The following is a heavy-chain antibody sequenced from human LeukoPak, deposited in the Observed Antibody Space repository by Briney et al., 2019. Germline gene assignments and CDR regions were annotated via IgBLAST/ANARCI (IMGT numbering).Heavy chain of an antibody. CDR1: GGTFSSYA. J-gene: IGHJ4*02. CDR2: IIPIFGTA. Sequence: SVKVSCKASGGTFSSYAISWVRQAPGQGLEWMGGIIPIFGTANYAQKFQGRVTITADESTSTAYMELSSLGSEGTAVYYCAAGPDSSGYSDYWGQGTLVTVSS. V-gene: IGHV1-69*13. CDR3: AAGPDSSGYSDY. D-gene: IGHD3-22*01.